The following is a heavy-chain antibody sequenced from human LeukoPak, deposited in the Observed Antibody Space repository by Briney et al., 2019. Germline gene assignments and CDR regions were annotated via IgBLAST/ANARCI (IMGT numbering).Heavy chain of an antibody. CDR1: GGTFSSYA. CDR2: IIPIFGTA. J-gene: IGHJ4*02. D-gene: IGHD6-13*01. Sequence: SVKVSCKASGGTFSSYATSWVRQAPGQGLEWMGGIIPIFGTANYAQKFQGRVTITADESTSTAYMELSSLRSEDTAVYYCARAGIAAAGYATGYFDYWGQGTLVTVSS. V-gene: IGHV1-69*13. CDR3: ARAGIAAAGYATGYFDY.